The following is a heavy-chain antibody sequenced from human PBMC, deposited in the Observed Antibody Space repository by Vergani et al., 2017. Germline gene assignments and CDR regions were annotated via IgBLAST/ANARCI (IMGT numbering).Heavy chain of an antibody. V-gene: IGHV3-9*01. CDR1: GFTFDDYA. CDR3: AKGGGWVVVAEKGYGMDV. D-gene: IGHD2-15*01. Sequence: EVQLVESGGGLVQPGRSLRLSCAASGFTFDDYAMHWVRQAPGKGLEWVSGISWNSGSIGYADSVKGRFTISRDNAKNALYVQMNSLRAEDTALYYCAKGGGWVVVAEKGYGMDVWGQGTTVTVAS. CDR2: ISWNSGSI. J-gene: IGHJ6*02.